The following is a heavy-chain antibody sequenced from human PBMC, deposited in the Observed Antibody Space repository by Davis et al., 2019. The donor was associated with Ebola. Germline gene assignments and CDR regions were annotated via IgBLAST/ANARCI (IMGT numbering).Heavy chain of an antibody. Sequence: GGSLRLSCAASGFTFSSYGMHWVRQAPGKGLEWVAVISYDGSNKYYADSVKGRFTISRDNSKNTLYLQMNSLRAEDTAVYYCAITGGTVTVDVWGQGTTVTVSS. CDR2: ISYDGSNK. V-gene: IGHV3-30*03. CDR3: AITGGTVTVDV. D-gene: IGHD4-17*01. CDR1: GFTFSSYG. J-gene: IGHJ6*02.